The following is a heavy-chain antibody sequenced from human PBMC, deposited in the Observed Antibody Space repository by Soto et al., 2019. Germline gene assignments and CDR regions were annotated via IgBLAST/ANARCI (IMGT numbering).Heavy chain of an antibody. V-gene: IGHV3-30*18. J-gene: IGHJ6*02. CDR1: GFTFSSYG. Sequence: GGSLRLSCAASGFTFSSYGMHWVRQAPGKGLEWVAVISYDGSNKYYADSVKGRFTISRVNSKNTLYLQMNSLRAEDTAVYYCAKDHDNWNYYYYYGMDVWGQGTTVTVSS. CDR3: AKDHDNWNYYYYYGMDV. D-gene: IGHD1-20*01. CDR2: ISYDGSNK.